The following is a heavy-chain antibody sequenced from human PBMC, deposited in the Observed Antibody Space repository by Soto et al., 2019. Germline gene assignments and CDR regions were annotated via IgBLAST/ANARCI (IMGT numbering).Heavy chain of an antibody. Sequence: PGGSLRLSCAASGFTFSSYEMNWVRQAPGKGLEWVSYISSSGSTIYYADSVKGRFTISRDNAKNSLYLQMNSLRAEDTAVYYCAKDFGHYDSSGSFDYWGQGTLVTVSS. CDR1: GFTFSSYE. CDR2: ISSSGSTI. V-gene: IGHV3-48*03. D-gene: IGHD3-22*01. J-gene: IGHJ4*02. CDR3: AKDFGHYDSSGSFDY.